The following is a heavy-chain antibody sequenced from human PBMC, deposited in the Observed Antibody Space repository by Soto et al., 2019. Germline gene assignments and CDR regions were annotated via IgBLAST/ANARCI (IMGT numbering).Heavy chain of an antibody. J-gene: IGHJ6*02. V-gene: IGHV3-21*01. CDR1: GFTFSSYS. Sequence: GGSLRLSCAASGFTFSSYSMNWVRQAPGKGLEWVSSISSSSSYIYYADSVKGRFTISRDNAKNLLYLQMNSLRAEDTAVYYCARDWAESSSWELYYYGMDVWGQGTTVTVSS. CDR3: ARDWAESSSWELYYYGMDV. D-gene: IGHD6-13*01. CDR2: ISSSSSYI.